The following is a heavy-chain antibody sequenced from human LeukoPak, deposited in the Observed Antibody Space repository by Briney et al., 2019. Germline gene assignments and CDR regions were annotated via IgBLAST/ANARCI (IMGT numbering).Heavy chain of an antibody. CDR1: GYTFTSYY. CDR2: INPSGGGT. Sequence: ASVKVSCKASGYTFTSYYMHWVRQAPGQGLEWMGIINPSGGGTSYAQKFQGRVTMTRDTSTSTVYMELSSLRSEDTAVYYCARVGGYYDSSGYSDYWGQGTLVTVSS. D-gene: IGHD3-22*01. CDR3: ARVGGYYDSSGYSDY. V-gene: IGHV1-46*01. J-gene: IGHJ4*02.